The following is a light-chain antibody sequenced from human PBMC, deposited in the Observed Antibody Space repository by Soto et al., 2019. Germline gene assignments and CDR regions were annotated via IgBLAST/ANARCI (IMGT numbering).Light chain of an antibody. CDR1: QAISSW. Sequence: DIQLTQSPSSVSASVGDRVTITCRASQAISSWVAWYQQKPGKAPKLLISTASSLQSGVPSRFSGSGSGTDFTLTISSLQPEDFAAYYCQRGNSFPPSFGQGTRLEI. V-gene: IGKV1-12*01. CDR3: QRGNSFPPS. J-gene: IGKJ5*01. CDR2: TAS.